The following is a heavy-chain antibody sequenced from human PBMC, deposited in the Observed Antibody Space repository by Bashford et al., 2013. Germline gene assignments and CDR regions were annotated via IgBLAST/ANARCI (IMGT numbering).Heavy chain of an antibody. Sequence: TLSLTCTVSGGSISSGGYYWSWIRQHPGKGLEWIGYIYYSGSTYYNPSLKSRVTISVDTSKNQFSLKLSSVTAADTAVYYCASNGYRFLEYYYFDYWGQGTLVTVSS. D-gene: IGHD3-3*01. CDR3: ASNGYRFLEYYYFDY. J-gene: IGHJ4*02. CDR2: IYYSGST. V-gene: IGHV4-31*03. CDR1: GGSISSGGYY.